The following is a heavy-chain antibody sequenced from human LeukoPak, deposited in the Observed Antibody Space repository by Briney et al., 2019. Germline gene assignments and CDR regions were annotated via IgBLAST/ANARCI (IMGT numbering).Heavy chain of an antibody. J-gene: IGHJ4*02. CDR2: ISSSGSTT. CDR3: ARVFTIAAAGTVDY. CDR1: GFTSTDYY. Sequence: PGGSLRLSCAASGFTSTDYYMSWIRQAPGKGLEWVSYISSSGSTTHYADCVKGRFTISRDNAKNSLYLQMNSLRAEDTAVYYCARVFTIAAAGTVDYWGQGTLLTASS. V-gene: IGHV3-11*01. D-gene: IGHD6-13*01.